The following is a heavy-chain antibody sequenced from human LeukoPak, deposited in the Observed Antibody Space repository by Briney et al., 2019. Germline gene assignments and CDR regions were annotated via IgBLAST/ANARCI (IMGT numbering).Heavy chain of an antibody. J-gene: IGHJ6*03. D-gene: IGHD6-6*01. V-gene: IGHV4-61*02. CDR1: GGSISSGSYY. Sequence: PSQTLSLTCTVSGGSISSGSYYWSWIRQPAGKGLEWIGRIYTSGSTNYNPSLMSRVTISVDTSKNQFSLKLSSVTAADTAVYYCARFSTGFQWFVSGSSADYYYYYMDVWGKGTTVTVSS. CDR3: ARFSTGFQWFVSGSSADYYYYYMDV. CDR2: IYTSGST.